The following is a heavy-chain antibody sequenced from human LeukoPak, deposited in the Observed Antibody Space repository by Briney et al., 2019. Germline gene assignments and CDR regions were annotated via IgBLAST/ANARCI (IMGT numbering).Heavy chain of an antibody. D-gene: IGHD3-22*01. Sequence: GGSLRLSCAASGVTVSSNYMSWVRQAPGKGLECVSVIYSGGSTYYADSVKGRFTISRDNSKNTLYLQMNSLRAEDTAVYYCAREAFGYYYDSSGMENAVDIWGQGTMVTVSS. CDR3: AREAFGYYYDSSGMENAVDI. V-gene: IGHV3-66*01. CDR1: GVTVSSNY. J-gene: IGHJ3*02. CDR2: IYSGGST.